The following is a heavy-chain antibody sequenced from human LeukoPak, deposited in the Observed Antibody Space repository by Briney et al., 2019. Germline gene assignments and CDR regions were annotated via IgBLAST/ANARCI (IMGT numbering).Heavy chain of an antibody. CDR3: AGDRESRRDGYNSLGY. Sequence: PSETLSLTCAVYGGSFSGYYWSWIRQPPGKGLEWIGEINHSGSTNYNPSLKSRVTISVDTSKNQFSLKLSSVTAADTAVYYCAGDRESRRDGYNSLGYWGQGTLVTVSS. D-gene: IGHD5-24*01. CDR1: GGSFSGYY. V-gene: IGHV4-34*01. CDR2: INHSGST. J-gene: IGHJ4*02.